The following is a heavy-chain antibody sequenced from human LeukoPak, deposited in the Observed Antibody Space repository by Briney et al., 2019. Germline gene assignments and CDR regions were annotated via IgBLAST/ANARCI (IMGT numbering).Heavy chain of an antibody. CDR2: INWNGGST. Sequence: GGSLRLFCAASGFTFDDYAMSWVRQAPGKGLEWVSGINWNGGSTVYADSVKGRFTISIDNAKNSLHLQMNSLRAEDTAVYYIAIRGSPMVRNYWGQGTLVTVSS. J-gene: IGHJ4*02. V-gene: IGHV3-20*04. CDR3: AIRGSPMVRNY. CDR1: GFTFDDYA. D-gene: IGHD3-10*01.